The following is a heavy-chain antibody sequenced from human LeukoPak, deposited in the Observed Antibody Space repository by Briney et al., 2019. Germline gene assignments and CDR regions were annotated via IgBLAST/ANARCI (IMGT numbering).Heavy chain of an antibody. CDR3: AKNVLRYFDWWDY. Sequence: PGGSLRLSCAASGFTFSSYAMSWVRQAPGKGLEWVSAISGSGGSTCYADSVKGRFTISRDNSKNTLYLQMNSLRAEDTAVYYCAKNVLRYFDWWDYWGQGTLVTVSS. D-gene: IGHD3-9*01. J-gene: IGHJ4*02. CDR2: ISGSGGST. V-gene: IGHV3-23*01. CDR1: GFTFSSYA.